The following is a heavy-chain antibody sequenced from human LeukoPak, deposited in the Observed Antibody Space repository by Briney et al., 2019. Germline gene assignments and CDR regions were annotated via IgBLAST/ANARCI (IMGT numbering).Heavy chain of an antibody. CDR3: ATDYDTFDY. Sequence: SETLSLTCTVSGGSISSSSYYWGWIRQPPGKGLEWIGSIYYSGSTYYNPSLKSRVTISVDTSKNQFSLKLSSVPAADTAVYYCATDYDTFDYWGQGTLVTVSS. CDR1: GGSISSSSYY. CDR2: IYYSGST. J-gene: IGHJ4*02. D-gene: IGHD3-16*01. V-gene: IGHV4-39*07.